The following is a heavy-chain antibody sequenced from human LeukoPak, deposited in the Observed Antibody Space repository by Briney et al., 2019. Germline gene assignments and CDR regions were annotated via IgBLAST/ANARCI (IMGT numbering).Heavy chain of an antibody. CDR3: ARWENDYGDYEGSWFDP. D-gene: IGHD4-17*01. J-gene: IGHJ5*02. V-gene: IGHV4-30-4*01. Sequence: PSETLSLTCTVSGGSISSGDYYWSWIRQPPGKGLEWIGYIYYSGNTYYNPSLKSRVTISVDTSKNQFSLKLSSVTAADTAVYYCARWENDYGDYEGSWFDPWGQGTLVTVSS. CDR1: GGSISSGDYY. CDR2: IYYSGNT.